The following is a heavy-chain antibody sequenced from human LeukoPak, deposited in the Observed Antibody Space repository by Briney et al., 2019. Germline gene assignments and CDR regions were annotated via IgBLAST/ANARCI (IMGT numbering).Heavy chain of an antibody. CDR3: AKVAGGDGSGYYLDY. J-gene: IGHJ4*02. CDR1: GFTFSSYA. CDR2: ISGSGGST. V-gene: IGHV3-23*01. Sequence: GGSLRLSCAASGFTFSSYAMSWVRQAPGKGLEWVSAISGSGGSTYYADSVKGRITISRDNSKNTLYLQMNSLRAEDTAVYYCAKVAGGDGSGYYLDYWGQGTLVTVSS. D-gene: IGHD3-22*01.